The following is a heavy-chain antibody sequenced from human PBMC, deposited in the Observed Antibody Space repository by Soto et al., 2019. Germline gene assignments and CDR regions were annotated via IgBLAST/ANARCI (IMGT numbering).Heavy chain of an antibody. CDR2: IYPGDSDT. J-gene: IGHJ4*02. CDR3: ARLLGYCSGGSCYGIDY. D-gene: IGHD2-15*01. V-gene: IGHV5-51*01. CDR1: GYSFTSYW. Sequence: GESLKISCKGSGYSFTSYWIGWVRQMPGKGLEWMGIIYPGDSDTRYSPSFQGQVTISADKSISTAYLQWSSLKASDTAMYYCARLLGYCSGGSCYGIDYWGQGTLVTVSS.